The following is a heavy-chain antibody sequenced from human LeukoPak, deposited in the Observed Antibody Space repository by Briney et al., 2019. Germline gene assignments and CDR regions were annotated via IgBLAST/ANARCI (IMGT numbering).Heavy chain of an antibody. CDR1: GLTFSSHA. CDR2: ISRDGSDR. V-gene: IGHV3-30-3*01. CDR3: VREPGPGYFDY. J-gene: IGHJ4*02. Sequence: GGSLRLSCAASGLTFSSHAMHWVRQAPGKGLEWVAVISRDGSDRHYTDSVKGRFTISRDNPRNTLYLQMNSLRAEDTAVYYCVREPGPGYFDYWGQGTLVTVSS. D-gene: IGHD6-13*01.